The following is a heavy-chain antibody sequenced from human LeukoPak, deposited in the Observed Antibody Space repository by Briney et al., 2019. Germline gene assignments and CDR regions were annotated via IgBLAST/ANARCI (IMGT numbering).Heavy chain of an antibody. CDR1: GFTFSNAW. J-gene: IGHJ6*03. D-gene: IGHD1-26*01. V-gene: IGHV3-15*01. CDR3: TTKFATYYYYYMDV. CDR2: IKSKTDGGTT. Sequence: GGSLRLSCAASGFTFSNAWMSWVRQAPGKGLEWVGRIKSKTDGGTTDYAAPVKGRFTISRDDSKNTLYLQMNSLKTEDTAVYYCTTKFATYYYYYMDVWGKGTTVTVSS.